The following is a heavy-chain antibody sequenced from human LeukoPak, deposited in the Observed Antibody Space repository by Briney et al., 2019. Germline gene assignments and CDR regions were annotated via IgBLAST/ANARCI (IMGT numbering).Heavy chain of an antibody. D-gene: IGHD2-2*02. J-gene: IGHJ4*02. V-gene: IGHV1-24*01. Sequence: ASVKPARLVSTPLAGVLSIGCDRQAPGKGLEWMGGFDPEDGETIYAQKFQGRVTMTEDTSTDTAYMVLSRLRSEDTAVYYCGTEPTPRVCYIYFDYWGQGTLVTVSS. CDR1: STPLAGVL. CDR2: FDPEDGET. CDR3: GTEPTPRVCYIYFDY.